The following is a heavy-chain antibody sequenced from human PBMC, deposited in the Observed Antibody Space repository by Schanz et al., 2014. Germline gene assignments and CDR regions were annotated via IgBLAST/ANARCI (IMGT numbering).Heavy chain of an antibody. CDR2: IKEDGSVK. Sequence: EVQLVESGGGLVEPGGSLRLSCATSGFSLDIFAVSWVRQAPGKGLEWVANIKEDGSVKDYVDSVKGRFTISRDNSKNTVYLQVNSLRPGDTAVYYCAREDTNDIVLVPGAVFDPWGQGTLVTVSS. D-gene: IGHD2-2*01. CDR3: AREDTNDIVLVPGAVFDP. V-gene: IGHV3-7*01. CDR1: GFSLDIFA. J-gene: IGHJ5*02.